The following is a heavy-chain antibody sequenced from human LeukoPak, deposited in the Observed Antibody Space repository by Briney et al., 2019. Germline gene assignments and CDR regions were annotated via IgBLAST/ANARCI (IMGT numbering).Heavy chain of an antibody. D-gene: IGHD4-23*01. J-gene: IGHJ6*03. Sequence: SETLSLTCTVSGGSISSGSYYWSWIRQPAGKGLEWIGRIYTSGSTNYNPSLKSRVTISVDTSKNQFSLKVSSVTAADTAVYYCARLHYGGNYGYYFYYMDVWGKGTTVTISS. CDR2: IYTSGST. CDR3: ARLHYGGNYGYYFYYMDV. V-gene: IGHV4-61*02. CDR1: GGSISSGSYY.